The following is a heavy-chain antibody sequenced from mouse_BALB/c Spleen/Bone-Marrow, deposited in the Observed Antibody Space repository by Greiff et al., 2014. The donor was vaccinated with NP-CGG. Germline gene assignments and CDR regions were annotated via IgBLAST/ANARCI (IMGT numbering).Heavy chain of an antibody. CDR2: IWAGGSS. CDR3: AREYYCNGYSMAY. V-gene: IGHV2-9*02. Sequence: QVQLQQPGPGLVAPSQSLSITCTVSGFSLTSYGVHWVRQPPGKGLEWLGVIWAGGSSNYNSALMSRLIISKDNSKSQVFLKMNSLQTDYTAMYYCAREYYCNGYSMAYLGQRTSVTVSS. CDR1: GFSLTSYG. D-gene: IGHD2-1*01. J-gene: IGHJ4*01.